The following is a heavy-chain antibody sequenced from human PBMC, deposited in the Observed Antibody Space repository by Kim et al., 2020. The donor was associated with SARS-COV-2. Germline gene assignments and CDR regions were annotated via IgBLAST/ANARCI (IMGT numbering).Heavy chain of an antibody. CDR1: GGSISSSNW. V-gene: IGHV4-4*02. CDR2: IYHSGST. D-gene: IGHD3-10*01. CDR3: ARGPEYYGSGSYNAFDI. Sequence: SETLSLTCAVSGGSISSSNWWSWVRQPPGKGLEWIGEIYHSGSTNYNPSLKSRVTISVDKSKNQFSLKLSSVTAADTAVYYCARGPEYYGSGSYNAFDIWGQGTMVTVSS. J-gene: IGHJ3*02.